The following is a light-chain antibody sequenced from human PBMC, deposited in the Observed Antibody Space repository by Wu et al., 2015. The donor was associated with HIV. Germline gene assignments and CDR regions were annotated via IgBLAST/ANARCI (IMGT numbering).Light chain of an antibody. CDR2: STS. CDR1: QDIKNN. Sequence: DIQMTQSPSSLSASVGDRVTVTCRASQDIKNNLAWYQRKPGKVPRLLIYSTSTLQSGVPSRFSGSASGSNFTLTINSLQSDDFATYYCQKYDNFPFAFGPGTKLDIK. CDR3: QKYDNFPFA. J-gene: IGKJ3*01. V-gene: IGKV1-27*01.